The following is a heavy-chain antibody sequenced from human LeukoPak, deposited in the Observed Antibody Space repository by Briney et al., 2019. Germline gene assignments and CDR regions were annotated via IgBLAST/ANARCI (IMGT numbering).Heavy chain of an antibody. CDR1: GFTVSSNY. CDR2: IYSGGST. Sequence: GGSLRLSCAASGFTVSSNYMSWVRQAPGKGLEWVSVIYSGGSTYYADSVKGRFTISRDNSKNTLYLQMNSLRAEDTAVYYCARDYRFMNWFDPWGQGTLVTVSS. J-gene: IGHJ5*02. D-gene: IGHD3-3*01. V-gene: IGHV3-66*01. CDR3: ARDYRFMNWFDP.